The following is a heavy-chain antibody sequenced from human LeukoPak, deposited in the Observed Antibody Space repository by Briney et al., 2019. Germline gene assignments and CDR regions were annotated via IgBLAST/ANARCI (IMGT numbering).Heavy chain of an antibody. D-gene: IGHD2-2*01. J-gene: IGHJ4*02. CDR2: IKQDGSEK. Sequence: PGGFLRLSCAASGFTFSSYWMSWVSQAPGKGLEWVANIKQDGSEKYYVDSVKGRFTISRDNAKNSLYLQMNSLRAEDTAVYYCARDDRCSSTSCYEGKGFDYWGQGTLVTVSS. CDR1: GFTFSSYW. V-gene: IGHV3-7*01. CDR3: ARDDRCSSTSCYEGKGFDY.